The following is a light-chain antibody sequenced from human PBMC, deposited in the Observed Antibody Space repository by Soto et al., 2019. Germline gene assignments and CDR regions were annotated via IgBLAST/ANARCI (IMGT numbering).Light chain of an antibody. V-gene: IGKV3D-15*01. CDR3: QQYGNSFYT. Sequence: EIVMTQSPATLSVSPGERATLSCSASQSVSSNLAWYQQKPGQAPRLLIYGSSTRATGIPDRFSGSGSGTDFTLTINGLEPEDSAVYYCQQYGNSFYTFGQGTRLEIK. J-gene: IGKJ5*01. CDR2: GSS. CDR1: QSVSSN.